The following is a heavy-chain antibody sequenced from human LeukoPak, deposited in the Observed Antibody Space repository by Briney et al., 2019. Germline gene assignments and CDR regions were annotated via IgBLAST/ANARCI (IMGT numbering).Heavy chain of an antibody. J-gene: IGHJ6*03. CDR3: ARDPYSGGYGDYYYYYMDL. CDR2: ISSSSSYI. V-gene: IGHV3-21*01. Sequence: GGSLRLSCAASGFTFSSYSMNWVRQAPGKGLEWVSSISSSSSYIYYADSVKGRFTISRDNAKNSLYLQMNSLGAEDTAVYYCARDPYSGGYGDYYYYYMDLWGQGTTVTSSS. D-gene: IGHD1-26*01. CDR1: GFTFSSYS.